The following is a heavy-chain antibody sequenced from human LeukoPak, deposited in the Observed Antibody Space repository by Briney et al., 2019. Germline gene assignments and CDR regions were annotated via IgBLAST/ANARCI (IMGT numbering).Heavy chain of an antibody. CDR1: GGSISNGDYY. CDR2: IYYSGTM. CDR3: ARAPYYSPLYCSSASCYSFNGLDI. V-gene: IGHV4-30-4*08. J-gene: IGHJ3*01. D-gene: IGHD2-2*02. Sequence: SETLSLTCTVSGGSISNGDYYWSWIRQPPGKGLEWIGYIYYSGTMYYNPSLKSRLTMSVDTSKNQFSLKLSSVTAADTAVYYCARAPYYSPLYCSSASCYSFNGLDIGGQGTKVTVSS.